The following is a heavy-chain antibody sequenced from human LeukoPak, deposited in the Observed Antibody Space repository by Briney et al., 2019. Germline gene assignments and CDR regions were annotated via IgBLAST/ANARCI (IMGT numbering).Heavy chain of an antibody. J-gene: IGHJ3*02. Sequence: PGGSLRLSCAASGFTFSSYWMHWVRQAPGKGLVWVSRINTDGSSTSYADSVKGRFTISRDNAKNTLYLQMNSLRAEDTAVYYCARGRPGVGATTPSGAFDIWGQGTMVTVSS. CDR3: ARGRPGVGATTPSGAFDI. V-gene: IGHV3-74*01. CDR1: GFTFSSYW. D-gene: IGHD1-26*01. CDR2: INTDGSST.